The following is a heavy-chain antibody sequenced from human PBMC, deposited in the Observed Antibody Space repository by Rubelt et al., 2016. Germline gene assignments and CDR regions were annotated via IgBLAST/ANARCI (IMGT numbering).Heavy chain of an antibody. CDR3: ARAHYYDSSGPTFDY. CDR1: GYTFTAFA. V-gene: IGHV1-3*01. J-gene: IGHJ4*02. Sequence: QVQLVQSGAEVKKPGASVKVSCKASGYTFTAFAMHWVRHAPGPRLEWMGWISADNINTKYSQNLQGRVTITRDTSASTAYMELSILTSEGTAVYYGARAHYYDSSGPTFDYWGQGTLLTVSS. CDR2: ISADNINT. D-gene: IGHD3-22*01.